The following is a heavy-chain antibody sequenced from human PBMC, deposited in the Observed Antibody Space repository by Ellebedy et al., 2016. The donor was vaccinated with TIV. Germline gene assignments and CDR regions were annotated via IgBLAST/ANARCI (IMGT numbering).Heavy chain of an antibody. Sequence: GESLKISCAASGFTLSNYWMHWVRQAPGKGLVWVSRSNSDGSNTSYVDSVKGRFTISRDSAKNSLYLQMNSLRAEETAVYYCARGVVGAGNGNEYWGRGTLVTVSS. V-gene: IGHV3-74*01. CDR2: SNSDGSNT. CDR3: ARGVVGAGNGNEY. D-gene: IGHD2-15*01. J-gene: IGHJ4*02. CDR1: GFTLSNYW.